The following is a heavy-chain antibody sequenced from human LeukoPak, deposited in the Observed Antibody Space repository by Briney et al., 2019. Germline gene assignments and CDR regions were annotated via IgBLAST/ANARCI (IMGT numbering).Heavy chain of an antibody. CDR2: IYSGGST. V-gene: IGHV3-53*01. CDR3: ARSGGRLYFDY. D-gene: IGHD3-16*01. CDR1: GFTVSSNC. J-gene: IGHJ4*02. Sequence: GGSLRLSCAASGFTVSSNCMSWVRQAPGKGLEWVLVIYSGGSTYYADSVKGRFTISRDNSKNTLYLQMNSLRAEDTAVYYCARSGGRLYFDYWGQGTLVTVSS.